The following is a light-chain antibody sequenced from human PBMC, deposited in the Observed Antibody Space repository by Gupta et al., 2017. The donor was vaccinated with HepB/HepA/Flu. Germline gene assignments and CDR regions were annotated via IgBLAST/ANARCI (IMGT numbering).Light chain of an antibody. CDR3: QQRQNWPPLT. Sequence: TVLTQSPATLSLSPGERATLSCRASQSVSRYLAWFQQKPGQAPRLLIYDASNRATGVPDRFTGSGSGTDFTLVISNLEPEDSAVYYCQQRQNWPPLTFGGGTKLEIK. V-gene: IGKV3-11*01. J-gene: IGKJ4*01. CDR2: DAS. CDR1: QSVSRY.